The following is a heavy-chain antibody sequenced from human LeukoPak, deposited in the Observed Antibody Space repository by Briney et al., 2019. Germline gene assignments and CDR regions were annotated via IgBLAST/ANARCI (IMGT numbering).Heavy chain of an antibody. CDR1: GFTFSSHA. CDR3: ARVKTDIAAAAPDY. V-gene: IGHV3-23*01. J-gene: IGHJ4*02. CDR2: ISGSGGST. Sequence: GGSLRLSCAASGFTFSSHAMSWVRQAPGKGLEWVSAISGSGGSTYYADSVKGRFTISRDNAKNSLYLQMNSLRAEDTAVYYCARVKTDIAAAAPDYWGQGTLVTVSS. D-gene: IGHD6-13*01.